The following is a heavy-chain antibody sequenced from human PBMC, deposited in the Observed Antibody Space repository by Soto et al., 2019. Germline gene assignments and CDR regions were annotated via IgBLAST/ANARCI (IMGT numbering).Heavy chain of an antibody. D-gene: IGHD3-3*01. CDR1: GFTFSSYA. V-gene: IGHV3-23*01. CDR3: AKGASGTQYYDFWSDLDYFDY. CDR2: ISGSGGST. J-gene: IGHJ4*02. Sequence: GSLRLSCAASGFTFSSYAMSWVRQAPGKGLEWVSAISGSGGSTYYADSVKGRFTISRDNSKNTLYLQMNSLRAEDTAVYYCAKGASGTQYYDFWSDLDYFDYWGQGTLVTVSS.